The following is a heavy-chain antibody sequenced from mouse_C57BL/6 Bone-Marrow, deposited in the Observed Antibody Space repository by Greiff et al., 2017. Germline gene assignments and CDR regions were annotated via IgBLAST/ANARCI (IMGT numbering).Heavy chain of an antibody. D-gene: IGHD2-4*01. CDR3: ASERLPRFDY. CDR2: IYPGSGNT. CDR1: GSTFTDYY. J-gene: IGHJ2*01. V-gene: IGHV1-76*01. Sequence: QVQLKQSGAELVRPGASVKLSCKASGSTFTDYYINWVKQRPGQGLEWIARIYPGSGNTYYTEKFKGKATLTAETSSSTAYMQLSSLTSADSAVSFSASERLPRFDYWGQGTTLTVSS.